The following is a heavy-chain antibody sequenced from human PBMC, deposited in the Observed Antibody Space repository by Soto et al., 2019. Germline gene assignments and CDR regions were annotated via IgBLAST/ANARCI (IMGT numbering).Heavy chain of an antibody. V-gene: IGHV4-39*01. J-gene: IGHJ6*03. CDR2: IYYSGST. CDR1: GGSISSSSYY. Sequence: SETLSLTCTVSGGSISSSSYYWGWIRQPPGKGLEWIGSIYYSGSTYYNPSLKSRVTISVDTSKNQFSLKLSSVTAAYTAVYYCARVTGHYYYYYYMDVWGKGTTVTVSS. CDR3: ARVTGHYYYYYYMDV. D-gene: IGHD4-4*01.